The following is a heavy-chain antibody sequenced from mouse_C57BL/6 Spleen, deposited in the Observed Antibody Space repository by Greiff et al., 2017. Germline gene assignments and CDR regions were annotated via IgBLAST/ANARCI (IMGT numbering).Heavy chain of an antibody. CDR2: ISSGGGYI. CDR3: TREGAGTSFAY. J-gene: IGHJ3*01. V-gene: IGHV5-9-1*02. Sequence: EVQVVESGEGLVKPGGSLKLSCAASGFTFSSYAMYWVRQTPEKRLAWVAYISSGGGYIYYADTVKGRFTISRDNARNTLYLKMSSLKSEDTAMYYCTREGAGTSFAYWGQGTLVTVSA. D-gene: IGHD3-3*01. CDR1: GFTFSSYA.